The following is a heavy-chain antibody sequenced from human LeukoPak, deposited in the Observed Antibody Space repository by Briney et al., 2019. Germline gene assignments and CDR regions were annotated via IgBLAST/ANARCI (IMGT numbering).Heavy chain of an antibody. CDR1: GGSVSSGSYY. V-gene: IGHV4-61*01. D-gene: IGHD3-10*01. Sequence: SETLSLTCTVSGGSVSSGSYYWSWIRQPPGKGLEWIGYTYYSGSTNYNPSLKSRVTISVDTSKNQFSLKLSSVTAADTAVYYCARGFRGWFGELSWFDPWGQGTLVTVSS. CDR2: TYYSGST. CDR3: ARGFRGWFGELSWFDP. J-gene: IGHJ5*02.